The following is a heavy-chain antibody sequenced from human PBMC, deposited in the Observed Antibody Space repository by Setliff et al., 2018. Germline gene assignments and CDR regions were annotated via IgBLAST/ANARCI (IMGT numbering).Heavy chain of an antibody. D-gene: IGHD3-16*01. J-gene: IGHJ4*02. CDR3: RLWSHDYHNDY. CDR2: IYYSGST. V-gene: IGHV4-39*07. CDR1: GGSISSSRYS. Sequence: SETLSLTCTVSGGSISSSRYSWGWIRQTPGKGLEWIGSIYYSGSTYYNPSLESRVTISVDTSKNQVSLKLTSVTAADSAVYYCRLWSHDYHNDYWGQGTVVTVSS.